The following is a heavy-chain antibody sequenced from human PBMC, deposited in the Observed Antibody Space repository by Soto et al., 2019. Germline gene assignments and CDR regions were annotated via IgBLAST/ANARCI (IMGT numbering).Heavy chain of an antibody. V-gene: IGHV3-33*01. J-gene: IGHJ4*02. CDR3: ASVPRRYCSGGSCYAH. CDR1: GFTFSSYG. CDR2: IWYDGSNK. D-gene: IGHD2-15*01. Sequence: QVQLVESGGGVVQPGRSLRLSCAASGFTFSSYGMHWVRQAPGKGLEWVAVIWYDGSNKYYADSVKGRFTISRDNSKNTLYLQMNSLRAVDTAVYYCASVPRRYCSGGSCYAHWGQGTLVTVSS.